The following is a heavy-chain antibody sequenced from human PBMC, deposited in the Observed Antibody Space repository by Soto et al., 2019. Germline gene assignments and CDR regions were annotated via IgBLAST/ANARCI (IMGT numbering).Heavy chain of an antibody. Sequence: QVQLQQWGAGLLKPSETLSLTCAVYGGSFSGYYWSWIRQPPGKGLEWIGEINHSGSTNYNPSLKSRVIISVDTSKNHFSLKLSSVTAADTAVYYCARAPGRGIVVVPASNRFDYWGQGTLVTVSS. CDR2: INHSGST. J-gene: IGHJ4*02. CDR3: ARAPGRGIVVVPASNRFDY. D-gene: IGHD2-2*01. V-gene: IGHV4-34*01. CDR1: GGSFSGYY.